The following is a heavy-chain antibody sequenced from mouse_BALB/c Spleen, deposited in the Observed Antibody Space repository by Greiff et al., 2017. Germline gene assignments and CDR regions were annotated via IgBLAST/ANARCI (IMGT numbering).Heavy chain of an antibody. CDR3: ARAYYGSSQGPFAY. CDR1: GFTFSDYY. D-gene: IGHD1-1*01. Sequence: DVMLVESGGGLVKPGGSLKLSCAASGFTFSDYYMYWVRQTPEKRLEWVATISDGGSYTYYPDSVKGRFTISRDNAKNNLYLQMSSLKSEDTAMYYCARAYYGSSQGPFAYWGQGTLVTVSA. CDR2: ISDGGSYT. V-gene: IGHV5-4*02. J-gene: IGHJ3*01.